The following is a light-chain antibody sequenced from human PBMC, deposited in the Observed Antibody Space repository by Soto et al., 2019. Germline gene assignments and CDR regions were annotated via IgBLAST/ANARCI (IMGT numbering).Light chain of an antibody. CDR3: QSYDSSLSVV. CDR2: GNV. CDR1: SSNIGAGYD. Sequence: QSVLTQPPSVSGAPGQRVTISCTGSSSNIGAGYDVHWYQQLPGTAPKLLIYGNVKRPSGVPDRFSGSKSGASASLAITGLQTEDEADYYCQSYDSSLSVVFGGGTQLTVL. J-gene: IGLJ2*01. V-gene: IGLV1-40*01.